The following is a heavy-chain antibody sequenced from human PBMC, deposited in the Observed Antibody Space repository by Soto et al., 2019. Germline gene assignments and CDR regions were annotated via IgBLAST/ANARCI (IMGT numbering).Heavy chain of an antibody. Sequence: SETLSLTCTVSGGSISSSSYYWGWIRQPPGKGLEWIGSIYYSGSTYYNPSLKSRVTISVDTSKNQFSLKLSSVTAADTAVYYCARQSLGSWYDGGYFDYWGQGTLVT. V-gene: IGHV4-39*01. CDR2: IYYSGST. CDR3: ARQSLGSWYDGGYFDY. D-gene: IGHD2-15*01. J-gene: IGHJ4*02. CDR1: GGSISSSSYY.